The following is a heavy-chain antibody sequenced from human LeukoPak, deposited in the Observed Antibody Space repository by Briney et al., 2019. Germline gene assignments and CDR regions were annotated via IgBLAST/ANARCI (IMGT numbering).Heavy chain of an antibody. Sequence: SETLSLTCTVSGGSISSGDYYWSWIRQPPGKGLEWIGYIYYSGSTYYNPSLKSRVTISVDTSKNQFSLKLSSVTAADTAVYYCARDLGQYDFWSGYLDGAFDIWGQGTMVTVSS. CDR2: IYYSGST. V-gene: IGHV4-30-4*08. J-gene: IGHJ3*02. D-gene: IGHD3-3*01. CDR1: GGSISSGDYY. CDR3: ARDLGQYDFWSGYLDGAFDI.